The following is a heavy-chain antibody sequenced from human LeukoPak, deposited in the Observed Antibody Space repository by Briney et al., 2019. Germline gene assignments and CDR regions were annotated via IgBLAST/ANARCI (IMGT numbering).Heavy chain of an antibody. CDR3: SSDGLSSPFDY. D-gene: IGHD6-6*01. V-gene: IGHV3-7*01. CDR1: GFTFSRYW. Sequence: GGSLRLSCAASGFTFSRYWMNWVRQTPGKGLEWVANIKKDGSEKHYVDSVKGRFTISRDNAKSSLYLQMSSLRAEDTAVYYCSSDGLSSPFDYGGRGTLVTVSS. J-gene: IGHJ4*02. CDR2: IKKDGSEK.